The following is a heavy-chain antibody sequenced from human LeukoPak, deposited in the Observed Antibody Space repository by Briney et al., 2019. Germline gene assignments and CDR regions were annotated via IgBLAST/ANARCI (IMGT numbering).Heavy chain of an antibody. V-gene: IGHV4-39*07. D-gene: IGHD2-15*01. CDR1: GGSISSSSYY. CDR2: IYYSGST. Sequence: SETLSLTCTVSGGSISSSSYYWGWIRQPPGKGLEWIGSIYYSGSTYYNPSLKSRLTISIDSTKPQFSLSLSSVTAADTAIYYCARVYGDYSTVAFWGQGTLVTVSS. CDR3: ARVYGDYSTVAF. J-gene: IGHJ4*02.